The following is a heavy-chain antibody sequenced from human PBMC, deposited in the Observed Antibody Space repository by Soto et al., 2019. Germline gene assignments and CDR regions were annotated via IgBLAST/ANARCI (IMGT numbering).Heavy chain of an antibody. CDR1: GFTFSVYG. J-gene: IGHJ5*02. Sequence: QVQLVESGGGVVQPGRSLRLSCAASGFTFSVYGMHWVRQAPGKGLEWVAVISFEGSKKYYANAVEGRFTISRDNSKNTQFLQMNSLRAEDTSGYCGARGGSASGRYFATWGQGTLVTVSS. V-gene: IGHV3-30*03. CDR2: ISFEGSKK. D-gene: IGHD6-6*01. CDR3: ARGGSASGRYFAT.